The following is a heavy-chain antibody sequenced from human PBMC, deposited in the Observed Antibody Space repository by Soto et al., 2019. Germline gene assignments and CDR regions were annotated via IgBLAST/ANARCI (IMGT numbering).Heavy chain of an antibody. CDR1: GYSLTNYA. CDR3: ARVPTYGDYWFDP. CDR2: ISFYNGDT. V-gene: IGHV1-18*04. J-gene: IGHJ5*02. D-gene: IGHD4-17*01. Sequence: VQLVQSGGEVKKPGASVMVSCMASGYSLTNYAITWVRQAPGQGLEWLGWISFYNGDTKYAQNLQGRVTMTTDTSTSTAYMELRSLRSDDTAVYYCARVPTYGDYWFDPWGQGTLVTVSS.